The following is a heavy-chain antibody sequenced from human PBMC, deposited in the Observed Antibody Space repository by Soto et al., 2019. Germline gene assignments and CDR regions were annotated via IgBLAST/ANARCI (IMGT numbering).Heavy chain of an antibody. J-gene: IGHJ4*02. Sequence: QLQLQESGSGLVKPSQTLSLTCAVSGGSISSCGYSWSWIRQPPGKGLEWIGYIYHSGSTYYNPSLKSRVTISVDRSKNQFSLKLSSVTAADTAVYYCARVFDCGGDCLSFDYWGQGTLVTVSS. CDR2: IYHSGST. V-gene: IGHV4-30-2*01. CDR3: ARVFDCGGDCLSFDY. D-gene: IGHD2-21*02. CDR1: GGSISSCGYS.